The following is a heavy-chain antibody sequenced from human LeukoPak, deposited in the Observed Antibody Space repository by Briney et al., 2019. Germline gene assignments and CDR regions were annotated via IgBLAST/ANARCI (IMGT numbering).Heavy chain of an antibody. J-gene: IGHJ4*02. D-gene: IGHD5-12*01. CDR2: ISAYNGNT. CDR3: ARTNGGYEYN. V-gene: IGHV1-18*01. CDR1: GYTFTTYG. Sequence: ASVKVSCKASGYTFTTYGISWVRQAPGQGLEWMAWISAYNGNTNYAQNLQGRFTMTTDTSTTTAYMEVSRLKSDDTAVYYCARTNGGYEYNWGQGTRVIVSS.